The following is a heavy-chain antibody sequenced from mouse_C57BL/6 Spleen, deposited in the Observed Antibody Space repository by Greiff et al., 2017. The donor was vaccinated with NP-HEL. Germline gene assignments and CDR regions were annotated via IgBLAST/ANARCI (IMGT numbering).Heavy chain of an antibody. CDR1: GYAFSSSW. V-gene: IGHV1-80*01. Sequence: QVQLQQSGPELVKPGASVKISCKASGYAFSSSWMNWVKQRPGKGLEWIGRIYPGDGDTNYNGKFKGKATLTADKSSSTAYMQLSSLTSEDSAVYFCAVMAPSMVTTWDYWGQGTTLTVSS. CDR2: IYPGDGDT. J-gene: IGHJ2*01. CDR3: AVMAPSMVTTWDY. D-gene: IGHD2-2*01.